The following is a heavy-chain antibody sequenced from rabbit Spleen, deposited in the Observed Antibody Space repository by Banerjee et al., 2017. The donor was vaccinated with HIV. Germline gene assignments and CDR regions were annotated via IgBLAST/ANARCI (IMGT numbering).Heavy chain of an antibody. Sequence: QQQLVESGGGLVKPGASLTLTCKASGFSFSDRDVMWWVRQAPGKGLEWIACINTYTVKSVYASWATGRFTFSRTSSTTVTLQMTSLTAADTAAYFCARDLTGIIGWNFYLWGQGTLVTVS. D-gene: IGHD1-1*01. CDR2: INTYTVKS. J-gene: IGHJ6*01. V-gene: IGHV1S45*01. CDR3: ARDLTGIIGWNFYL. CDR1: GFSFSDRDV.